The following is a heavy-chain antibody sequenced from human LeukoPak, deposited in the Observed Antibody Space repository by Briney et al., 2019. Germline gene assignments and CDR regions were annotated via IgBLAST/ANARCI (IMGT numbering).Heavy chain of an antibody. V-gene: IGHV4-59*11. CDR1: GDSLSSHY. D-gene: IGHD6-6*01. Sequence: SETLSLTCSVSGDSLSSHYWSWIRQSPGKGLEWIGYIYYSGSINYNPSLQSRVTISVDTSKNQFSLKLSSVTAADTAVYYCARGSSFFDYWGQGTLVTVSS. J-gene: IGHJ4*02. CDR3: ARGSSFFDY. CDR2: IYYSGSI.